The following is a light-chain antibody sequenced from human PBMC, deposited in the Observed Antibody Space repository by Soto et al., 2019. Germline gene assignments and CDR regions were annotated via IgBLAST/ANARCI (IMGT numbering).Light chain of an antibody. V-gene: IGLV2-14*01. CDR3: SSYTSSSTDVV. J-gene: IGLJ2*01. Sequence: QSALTQPASVSGSPGQSITISCPGTSSDVGGYNYVSWYQQHPGKAPKLMIYEFSNRPSGVSNRFSGSKSGNTASLTISGLQAEDEAEYYCSSYTSSSTDVVFGGGTKVT. CDR1: SSDVGGYNY. CDR2: EFS.